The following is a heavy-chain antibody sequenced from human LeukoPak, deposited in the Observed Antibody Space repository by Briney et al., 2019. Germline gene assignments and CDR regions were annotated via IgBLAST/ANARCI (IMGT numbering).Heavy chain of an antibody. D-gene: IGHD3-22*01. CDR1: GFTFSGSA. Sequence: GGSLRLSCAASGFTFSGSAMHWVRQASGKGLEWVGRIRSKANSYATAYAASVKGRFTISRDDSKNTAYLQMNSLKTEDTAVYYCARGYYYDSSGYSIFDYWGQGTLVTVSS. CDR2: IRSKANSYAT. V-gene: IGHV3-73*01. J-gene: IGHJ4*02. CDR3: ARGYYYDSSGYSIFDY.